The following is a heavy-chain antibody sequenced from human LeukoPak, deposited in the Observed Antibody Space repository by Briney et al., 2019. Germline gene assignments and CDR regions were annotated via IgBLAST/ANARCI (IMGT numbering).Heavy chain of an antibody. CDR3: ARAYYYDSSGYY. CDR2: IYYSGRT. Sequence: SETLSLTCTVSGGSISSSSYYWGWIRQPPGKGLEWIGSIYYSGRTYYNPSLKSRVTISVDTSKNQFSLKLSSVTAADTAVYYCARAYYYDSSGYYWGQGTLVTVSS. D-gene: IGHD3-22*01. V-gene: IGHV4-39*07. CDR1: GGSISSSSYY. J-gene: IGHJ4*02.